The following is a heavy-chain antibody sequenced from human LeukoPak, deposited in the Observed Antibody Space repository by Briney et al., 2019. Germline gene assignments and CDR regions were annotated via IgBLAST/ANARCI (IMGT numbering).Heavy chain of an antibody. CDR3: ARDRAGITMIVVVDGAFDI. J-gene: IGHJ3*02. D-gene: IGHD3-22*01. V-gene: IGHV1-69*05. CDR1: GGTFSSYA. Sequence: SVKVSCKASGGTFSSYAISWVRQAPGQGLEWMGRIIPIFGTADYAQKFQGRVTITTDESTSTAYMELSSLRSEDTAVYYCARDRAGITMIVVVDGAFDIWGQGTMVTVSS. CDR2: IIPIFGTA.